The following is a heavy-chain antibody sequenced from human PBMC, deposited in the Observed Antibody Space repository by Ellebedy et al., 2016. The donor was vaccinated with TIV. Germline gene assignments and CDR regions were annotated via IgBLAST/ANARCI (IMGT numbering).Heavy chain of an antibody. CDR3: ARTDPWQPSDD. V-gene: IGHV4-39*01. J-gene: IGHJ4*02. CDR2: VYYSGSP. Sequence: MPSETLSLTCSVSGGSASSTRYYWAWIRQPPGKGLEYIGSVYYSGSPYYNPSFKSRVTLSADTSKNQFSLNLRTVTAADTAVYYCARTDPWQPSDDWGQGILVSVSS. D-gene: IGHD2-21*02. CDR1: GGSASSTRYY.